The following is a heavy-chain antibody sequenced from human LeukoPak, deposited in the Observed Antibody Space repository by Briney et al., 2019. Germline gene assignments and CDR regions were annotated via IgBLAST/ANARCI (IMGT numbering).Heavy chain of an antibody. J-gene: IGHJ6*02. Sequence: PGRSLRLSCAASGFTFDDYAMHWVRQAPGKGLEWVSGISWNSGSIGYADSVKGRFTISRDNAKNSLYLQMNSLRAEDTALYYCAKAAQDYGEGNFYYYYGMDVWGQGTTVTVSS. V-gene: IGHV3-9*01. D-gene: IGHD4-17*01. CDR3: AKAAQDYGEGNFYYYYGMDV. CDR2: ISWNSGSI. CDR1: GFTFDDYA.